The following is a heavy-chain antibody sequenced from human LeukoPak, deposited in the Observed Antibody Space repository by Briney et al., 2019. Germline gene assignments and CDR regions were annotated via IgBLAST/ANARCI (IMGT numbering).Heavy chain of an antibody. Sequence: PGGSLRLSCAASGFTFSSYAMSWVRQTPGKGLEWVSAISGSGGSTYYADSVKGRFTISRDNSENTLYLQMNSLRAEDTALYYCAKDYSNIPAPANPLFDYWGQGTLVTVSS. D-gene: IGHD6-13*01. CDR1: GFTFSSYA. CDR2: ISGSGGST. V-gene: IGHV3-23*01. CDR3: AKDYSNIPAPANPLFDY. J-gene: IGHJ4*02.